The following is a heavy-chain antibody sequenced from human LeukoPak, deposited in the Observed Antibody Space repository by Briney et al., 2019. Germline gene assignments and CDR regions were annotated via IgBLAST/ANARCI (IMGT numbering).Heavy chain of an antibody. J-gene: IGHJ3*02. CDR3: AKELVARGHSYGYNDAFDI. Sequence: PGGSLRLSCAASGFTFSSYAMSWVRQAPGKGLEWVSAISGSGGSTYYADSVKGRFTISRDNSKNTLYLQMNSLRAEDTAVYYCAKELVARGHSYGYNDAFDIWGQGTMVTVSS. CDR2: ISGSGGST. V-gene: IGHV3-23*01. D-gene: IGHD5-18*01. CDR1: GFTFSSYA.